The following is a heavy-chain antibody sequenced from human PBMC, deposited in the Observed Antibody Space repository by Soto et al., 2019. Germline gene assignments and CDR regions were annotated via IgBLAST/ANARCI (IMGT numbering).Heavy chain of an antibody. J-gene: IGHJ5*02. Sequence: SANLSLPCTVSGGPIRSGGYFLSWIRQPPGKGLEWIGYIYYSGSTYYNPSLKSRVTISVDTSKDQFSLKLSSVTAADTAVYYCAIFLARLRRHAAPNWFDPWGQGTLVTVSS. V-gene: IGHV4-61*08. D-gene: IGHD2-15*01. CDR2: IYYSGST. CDR1: GGPIRSGGYF. CDR3: AIFLARLRRHAAPNWFDP.